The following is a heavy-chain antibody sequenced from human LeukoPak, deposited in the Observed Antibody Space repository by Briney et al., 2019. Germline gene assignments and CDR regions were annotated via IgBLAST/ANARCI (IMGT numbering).Heavy chain of an antibody. D-gene: IGHD2-2*01. J-gene: IGHJ5*02. CDR3: AKDTVPAATGWFDP. CDR1: GFTFSSYG. Sequence: GGSLRLSCAASGFTFSSYGMHWVRQAPGKGLEWVAVIWYDGSNKYYADSVKGRFTISRDNSKNTLYLQMNSLRAEDTAVYYGAKDTVPAATGWFDPWGQGTLVTVSS. CDR2: IWYDGSNK. V-gene: IGHV3-33*06.